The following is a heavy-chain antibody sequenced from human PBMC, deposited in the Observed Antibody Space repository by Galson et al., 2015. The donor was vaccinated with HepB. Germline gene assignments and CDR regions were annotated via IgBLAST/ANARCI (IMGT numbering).Heavy chain of an antibody. Sequence: SLRLSCAASGFTFSSYAMSWVRQAPGKGLEWVSAISGSGGSTYYADSVKGRFTISRDNSKNTLYLQMNILRAEDTAVYYCAKEGSGSYDSPPNFDYWGQGTLVTVSS. J-gene: IGHJ4*02. V-gene: IGHV3-23*01. CDR1: GFTFSSYA. CDR2: ISGSGGST. D-gene: IGHD1-26*01. CDR3: AKEGSGSYDSPPNFDY.